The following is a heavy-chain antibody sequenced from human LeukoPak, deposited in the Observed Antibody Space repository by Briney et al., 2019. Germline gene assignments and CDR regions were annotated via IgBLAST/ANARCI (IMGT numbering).Heavy chain of an antibody. CDR3: ARRNYGSGTYDY. CDR1: GGSISSYY. J-gene: IGHJ4*02. CDR2: MYYSGNT. V-gene: IGHV4-59*08. Sequence: SETLSLTCTGSGGSISSYYWSWIRQPPGKGLEGIGHMYYSGNTDYNPSLKSRVTISIDTSKNQFSLKLSSVTAADTAVYYCARRNYGSGTYDYWGQGTLVTVSS. D-gene: IGHD3-10*01.